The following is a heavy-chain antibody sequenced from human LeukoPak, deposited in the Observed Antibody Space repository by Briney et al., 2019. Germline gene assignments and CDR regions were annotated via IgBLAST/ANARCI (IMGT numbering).Heavy chain of an antibody. CDR1: GFTFGSYA. D-gene: IGHD3-22*01. Sequence: GGSLRLSCAASGFTFGSYAMSWVRQAPGKGLECVSGISTSGGTTSYAESVKGRFTVSRDNPRNTLYMEMNSLRDEDTAVYYCAVMHRYYDGSGYWVQWGQGTLVTVSS. J-gene: IGHJ4*02. CDR2: ISTSGGTT. CDR3: AVMHRYYDGSGYWVQ. V-gene: IGHV3-23*01.